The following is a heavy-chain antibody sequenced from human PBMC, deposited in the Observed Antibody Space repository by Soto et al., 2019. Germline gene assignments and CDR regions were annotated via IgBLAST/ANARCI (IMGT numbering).Heavy chain of an antibody. Sequence: SETLSLTCAVSGDSISSNVWWSWIRKSAGKGLEWIGRIYATGTTDYNPSLKSRVMMSVDTSKKQFSLKLRSVTAADTAVYYCVRDGTKTLRDWFDPWGQGISVTVSS. V-gene: IGHV4-4*07. CDR1: GDSISSNVW. CDR3: VRDGTKTLRDWFDP. D-gene: IGHD1-1*01. J-gene: IGHJ5*02. CDR2: IYATGTT.